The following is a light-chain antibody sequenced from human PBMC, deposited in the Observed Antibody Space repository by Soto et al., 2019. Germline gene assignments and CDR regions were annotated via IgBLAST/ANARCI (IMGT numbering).Light chain of an antibody. CDR1: QSVSSDY. CDR2: GAS. V-gene: IGKV3-20*01. CDR3: RQYGYSPKT. Sequence: EVVFTQSPGTLSVAPGERATLSFRASQSVSSDYLAWYQQKPGQAPRLLIYGASSRATGIPDRFSGSGSGTDFTLTISRLEPEDFAVYYCRQYGYSPKTFGQGTKVDI. J-gene: IGKJ1*01.